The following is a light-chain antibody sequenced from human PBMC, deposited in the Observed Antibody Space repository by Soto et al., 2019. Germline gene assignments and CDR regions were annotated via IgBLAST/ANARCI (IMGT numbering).Light chain of an antibody. Sequence: QSVLTQPASVSGSPGQSITISCTGTSSDVGGYNYVSWYQQHPGKAPKLMIYEVSNRPSGVSNRFSGSKSGNTASLTISGLQAEDEADYYCSSYTSSSTYVYATAPKVTVL. CDR1: SSDVGGYNY. CDR2: EVS. V-gene: IGLV2-14*01. CDR3: SSYTSSSTYV. J-gene: IGLJ1*01.